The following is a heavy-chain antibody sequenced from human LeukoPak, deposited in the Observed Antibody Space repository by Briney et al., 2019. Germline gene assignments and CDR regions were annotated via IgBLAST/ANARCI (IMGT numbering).Heavy chain of an antibody. D-gene: IGHD2-15*01. CDR2: ISNVAGTT. CDR3: AKFSGYCSGGSCPTGWYFDF. CDR1: GFTFSTYA. V-gene: IGHV3-23*01. J-gene: IGHJ2*01. Sequence: GGSLRLSCAASGFTFSTYAMSCVRQAPGRGLEWVSAISNVAGTTYYADSVKGRFTISRDNSKNTLYLQMNSLRAEDTAVYYCAKFSGYCSGGSCPTGWYFDFWGRGTLVTVSS.